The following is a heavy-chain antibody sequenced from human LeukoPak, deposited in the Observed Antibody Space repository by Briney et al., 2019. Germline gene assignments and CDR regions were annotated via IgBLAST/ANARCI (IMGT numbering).Heavy chain of an antibody. CDR1: GGSISGSDYY. V-gene: IGHV4-30-4*01. D-gene: IGHD3-16*01. J-gene: IGHJ4*02. Sequence: TSETLSLTCNVSGGSISGSDYYWSWIRQSPGKGLEWIAYIYYSGPTHYNPSLKSRLTISVDTSKNQFSLKLSSVTAADTAVYYCTRGGRRVGRVAVPFDYWGQGSLVTVSS. CDR3: TRGGRRVGRVAVPFDY. CDR2: IYYSGPT.